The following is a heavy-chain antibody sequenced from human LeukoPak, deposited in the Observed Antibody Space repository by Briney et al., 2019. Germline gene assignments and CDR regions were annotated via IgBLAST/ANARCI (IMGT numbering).Heavy chain of an antibody. V-gene: IGHV4-59*01. D-gene: IGHD1-1*01. CDR2: LYSRGSP. Sequence: SETLSLTCTVSGASISTYYWSWIRQSPGKGLEWIGSLYSRGSPNYNPSLKRRVTISVDTSKNNFSLTLSSVTAADTAVYYCARLQPNSGEWAFDIWGQGTMVTVSS. CDR3: ARLQPNSGEWAFDI. J-gene: IGHJ3*02. CDR1: GASISTYY.